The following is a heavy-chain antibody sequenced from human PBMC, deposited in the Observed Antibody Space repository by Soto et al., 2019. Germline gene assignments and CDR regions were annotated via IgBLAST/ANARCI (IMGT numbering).Heavy chain of an antibody. Sequence: PVGSLRLSCAAFEFTFSSSAMSWFRQAPGKGLEWVSAISGSGGSTYYADPVKGRFTISRDNSKITLNLQVNTLRAGDTAVYYFAKEVTGYDSGYWGQGTLVTVSS. J-gene: IGHJ4*01. CDR3: AKEVTGYDSGY. D-gene: IGHD3-9*01. V-gene: IGHV3-23*01. CDR2: ISGSGGST. CDR1: EFTFSSSA.